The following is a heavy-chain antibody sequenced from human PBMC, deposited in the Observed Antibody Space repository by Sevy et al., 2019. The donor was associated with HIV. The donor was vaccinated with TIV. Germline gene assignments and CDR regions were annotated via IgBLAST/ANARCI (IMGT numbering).Heavy chain of an antibody. D-gene: IGHD2-21*02. CDR2: IIPILPTP. CDR1: GDTFSRQT. Sequence: ASMKVSCKASGDTFSRQTISWVRQAPGQGLEWMGSIIPILPTPNRAQKFQGRVTFSADESTSTAHMELSSLTSEDTAIYYCATDQPCGGDYYYLDHWNQGTLVTVSS. V-gene: IGHV1-69*08. J-gene: IGHJ4*02. CDR3: ATDQPCGGDYYYLDH.